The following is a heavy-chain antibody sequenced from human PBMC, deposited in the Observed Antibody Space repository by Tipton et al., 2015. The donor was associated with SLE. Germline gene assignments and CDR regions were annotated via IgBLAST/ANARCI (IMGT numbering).Heavy chain of an antibody. CDR1: GLTFSTYA. J-gene: IGHJ5*02. D-gene: IGHD6-19*01. V-gene: IGHV3-30*04. CDR2: ISYDGRKT. Sequence: SLRLSCTASGLTFSTYAMHWVRQAPGKGLGWVAIISYDGRKTYYADSVKGRFTISRDNAKNSLYLQMNSLRAEDTAVYYCAREGSSGWTRGWFDPWGKGTLVTVS. CDR3: AREGSSGWTRGWFDP.